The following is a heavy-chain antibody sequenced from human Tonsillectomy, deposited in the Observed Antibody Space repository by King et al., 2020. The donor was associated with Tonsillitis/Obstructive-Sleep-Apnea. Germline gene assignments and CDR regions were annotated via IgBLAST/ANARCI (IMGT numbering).Heavy chain of an antibody. CDR1: GGSISSYY. D-gene: IGHD2-15*01. J-gene: IGHJ6*03. CDR3: ARAIVVVVAATTYYYYYYMDV. Sequence: VQLQESGPGLVKPSETLSLTCTVSGGSISSYYWSWLRQPPGKGLEWIGYIYYSGSTNYNPSLKSRVTISVDTSKNQFSLKLSSVTAADTAVYYCARAIVVVVAATTYYYYYYMDVWGKGTTVTVSS. V-gene: IGHV4-59*01. CDR2: IYYSGST.